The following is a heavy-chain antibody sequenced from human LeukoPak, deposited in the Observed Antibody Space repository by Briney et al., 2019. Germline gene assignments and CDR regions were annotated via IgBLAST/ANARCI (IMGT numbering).Heavy chain of an antibody. CDR2: IYPGDSDT. J-gene: IGHJ4*02. D-gene: IGHD3-22*01. CDR1: GYSFTSYW. Sequence: GESLKISCKGSGYSFTSYWLGWVRQMPGKGLEWMGIIYPGDSDTRYSPSFQDQVTISADKSISTAYLQWSSLKASDTAMYYCARKGAYYDSSGHIDYWGQGTLVTVSS. CDR3: ARKGAYYDSSGHIDY. V-gene: IGHV5-51*01.